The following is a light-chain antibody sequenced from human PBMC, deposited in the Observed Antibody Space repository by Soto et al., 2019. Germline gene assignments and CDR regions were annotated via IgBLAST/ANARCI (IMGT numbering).Light chain of an antibody. CDR1: SSDIGTYNY. Sequence: QSALTQPASVSGSPGQSITISCTGTSSDIGTYNYVSWYQQHPGKAPKLMLYEVSNRPSGVSNRFFGSKSGNTASLTISGLQAEDEADYFCNSYTSSSTLDVFGTGTKLTVL. CDR3: NSYTSSSTLDV. J-gene: IGLJ1*01. V-gene: IGLV2-14*01. CDR2: EVS.